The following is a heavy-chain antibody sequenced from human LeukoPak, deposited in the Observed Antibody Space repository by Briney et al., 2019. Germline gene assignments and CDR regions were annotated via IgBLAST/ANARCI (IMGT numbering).Heavy chain of an antibody. Sequence: GGSLRLSCAASGFTFSNYWMAWVRQAPGKGLEWVANMNQGGSDKYYVDSVKGRFTISRDNANNLLYLQMNSLRGEDTAVYYCTRDRSRAEDDWGRGTLVTVSS. CDR2: MNQGGSDK. CDR1: GFTFSNYW. V-gene: IGHV3-7*01. D-gene: IGHD1-14*01. J-gene: IGHJ4*02. CDR3: TRDRSRAEDD.